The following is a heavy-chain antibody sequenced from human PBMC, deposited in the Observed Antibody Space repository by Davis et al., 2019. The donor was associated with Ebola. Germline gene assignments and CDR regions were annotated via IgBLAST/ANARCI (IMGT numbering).Heavy chain of an antibody. D-gene: IGHD2-8*01. CDR3: ARIVVLPVTNEGLRLWFDP. CDR2: ISYNWRT. CDR1: AVFTNNRNYY. V-gene: IGHV4-39*01. Sequence: MPSETLSLTCSVSAVFTNNRNYYWGWIRQPPGKGLEWIGSISYNWRTYYNPSLKSRFTISADTSKSQFSLKLRSVTAADTAVYSCARIVVLPVTNEGLRLWFDPWDQGTLVSVSS. J-gene: IGHJ5*02.